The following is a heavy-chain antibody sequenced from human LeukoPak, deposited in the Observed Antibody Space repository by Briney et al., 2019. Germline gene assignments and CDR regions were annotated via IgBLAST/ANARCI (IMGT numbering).Heavy chain of an antibody. Sequence: ASVKVSCKASGYTFTSYYMHWVRQAPGQGLEWMGIINPSGGSTSYAQKFQGRVTMTRDMSTSTVYMELSSLRSEDTAVYYCARMTVDTAMADAFDIWGQGTMVTVSS. CDR3: ARMTVDTAMADAFDI. CDR1: GYTFTSYY. D-gene: IGHD5-18*01. J-gene: IGHJ3*02. CDR2: INPSGGST. V-gene: IGHV1-46*01.